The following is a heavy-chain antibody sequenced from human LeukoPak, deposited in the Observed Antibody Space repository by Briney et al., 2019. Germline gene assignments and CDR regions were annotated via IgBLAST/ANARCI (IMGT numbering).Heavy chain of an antibody. Sequence: GGSLRLSCAASGFTFSSYEMNWVRRAPGKCLEWVSYISSSGSTIYYADSVKGRFTISRDNAKNSLYLQMNSLRAEDTAVYYCAELGITMIGGVWGKGTTVTISS. V-gene: IGHV3-48*03. D-gene: IGHD3-10*02. J-gene: IGHJ6*04. CDR2: ISSSGSTI. CDR3: AELGITMIGGV. CDR1: GFTFSSYE.